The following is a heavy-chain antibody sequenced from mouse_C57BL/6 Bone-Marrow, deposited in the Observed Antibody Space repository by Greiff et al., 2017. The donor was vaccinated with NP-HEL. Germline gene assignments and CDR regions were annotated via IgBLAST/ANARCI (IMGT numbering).Heavy chain of an antibody. J-gene: IGHJ2*01. CDR2: IYPRSGNT. CDR3: ARAGTSYYFDY. Sequence: VKLMESGAELARPGASVKPSCKASGYTFTSYGISWVKQRTGQGLEWIGEIYPRSGNTYYNEKFKGKATLTADKSSSTAYMELRSLTSEDSAVYFCARAGTSYYFDYWGQGTTLTVSS. D-gene: IGHD3-3*01. CDR1: GYTFTSYG. V-gene: IGHV1-81*01.